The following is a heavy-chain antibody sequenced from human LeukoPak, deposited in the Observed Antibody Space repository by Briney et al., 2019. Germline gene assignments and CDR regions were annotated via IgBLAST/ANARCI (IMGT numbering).Heavy chain of an antibody. J-gene: IGHJ4*02. CDR1: GFTFSTYW. D-gene: IGHD3-10*02. CDR3: ARDLSNVPGQY. V-gene: IGHV3-30*03. CDR2: ISYDGSIK. Sequence: GGSLRLSCAASGFTFSTYWMHWVRQAPGKGLEWVAVISYDGSIKYYADSVKGRFTISTDISKSTLSLQMNSLRPEDTALYYCARDLSNVPGQYWGQGTLVTVSS.